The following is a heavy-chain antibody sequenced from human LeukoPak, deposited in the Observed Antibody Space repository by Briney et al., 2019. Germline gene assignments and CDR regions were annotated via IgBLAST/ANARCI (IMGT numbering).Heavy chain of an antibody. D-gene: IGHD3-3*01. CDR3: TTEGYDFWSGYYSAY. CDR1: GFTFSNAW. CDR2: IKSKTDGGTT. Sequence: GGSLRLSCAASGFTFSNAWMSWVRQAPGKGLEWVGRIKSKTDGGTTDYAAPVKGRFTISRDDSKKTLYLQMNSLKTEDTAVYYCTTEGYDFWSGYYSAYWGQGTLVTVSS. V-gene: IGHV3-15*01. J-gene: IGHJ4*02.